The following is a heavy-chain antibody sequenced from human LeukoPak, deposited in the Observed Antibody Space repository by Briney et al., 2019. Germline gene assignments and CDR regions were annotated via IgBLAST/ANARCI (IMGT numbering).Heavy chain of an antibody. V-gene: IGHV3-33*08. CDR3: ARPPLVGAYFDY. CDR2: IWYDGSNK. J-gene: IGHJ4*02. D-gene: IGHD1-26*01. CDR1: GFTFSSYW. Sequence: PGGSLRLSCEVSGFTFSSYWMNWVRQAPGEGLEWVAVIWYDGSNKYYADSVKGRFTISRDNSKNTLYLQMNSLRAEDTAVYYCARPPLVGAYFDYWGQGTLVTVSS.